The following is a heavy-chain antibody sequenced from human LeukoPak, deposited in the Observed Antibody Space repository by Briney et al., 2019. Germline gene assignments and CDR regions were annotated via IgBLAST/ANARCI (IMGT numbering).Heavy chain of an antibody. CDR2: ISAYNGNT. D-gene: IGHD3-10*01. V-gene: IGHV1-18*01. J-gene: IGHJ3*02. CDR1: GYTFTSYG. Sequence: ASVKVSCKASGYTFTSYGISWVRQAPGQGLEWMGWISAYNGNTNYAQKLQGRVTITADESTSTAYMELSSLRSEDTAVYYCARGAGIGENAFDIWGQGTMVTVSS. CDR3: ARGAGIGENAFDI.